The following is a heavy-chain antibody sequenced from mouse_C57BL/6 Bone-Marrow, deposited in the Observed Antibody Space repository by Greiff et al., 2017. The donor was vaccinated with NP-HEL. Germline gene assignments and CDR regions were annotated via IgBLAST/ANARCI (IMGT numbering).Heavy chain of an antibody. Sequence: VQLQQPGAELVKPGASVKLSCKASGYTFTSYWMHWVKQRPGRGLEWIGRIDPNSGGTKYNEKFKSKATLTVDKPSSTAYMQLSSLTSEDSAVYYCARSLYDGYYFAWFAYWGQGTLVTVSA. CDR1: GYTFTSYW. J-gene: IGHJ3*01. D-gene: IGHD2-3*01. CDR3: ARSLYDGYYFAWFAY. CDR2: IDPNSGGT. V-gene: IGHV1-72*01.